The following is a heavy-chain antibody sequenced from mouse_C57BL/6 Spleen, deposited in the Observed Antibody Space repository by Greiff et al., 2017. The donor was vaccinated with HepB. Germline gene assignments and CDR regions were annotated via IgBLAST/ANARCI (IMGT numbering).Heavy chain of an antibody. Sequence: EVQLKESGPELVKPGASVKISCKASGYSFTDYNMNWVKQSNGKSLEWIGVINPNYGTTSYNQKFKGKATLTVDQSSSTAYMQLNSLTSEDSAVYYCAREIYYDYGYAMDYWGQGTSVTVSS. D-gene: IGHD2-4*01. CDR1: GYSFTDYN. V-gene: IGHV1-39*01. CDR3: AREIYYDYGYAMDY. J-gene: IGHJ4*01. CDR2: INPNYGTT.